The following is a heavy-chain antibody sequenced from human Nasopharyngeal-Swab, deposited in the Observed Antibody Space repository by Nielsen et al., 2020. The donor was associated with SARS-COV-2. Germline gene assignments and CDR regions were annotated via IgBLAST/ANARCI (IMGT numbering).Heavy chain of an antibody. D-gene: IGHD4-17*01. CDR1: GFTFSSYS. CDR3: ARDDYGDDNFDY. V-gene: IGHV3-21*01. Sequence: GESLKISCAASGFTFSSYSMNWVRQAPGKGLEWVSSISSSSSYIYYADSVKGRFTISRDNVKNSLYLQMNSLRAEDTAVYYCARDDYGDDNFDYWGQGTLVTVSS. J-gene: IGHJ4*02. CDR2: ISSSSSYI.